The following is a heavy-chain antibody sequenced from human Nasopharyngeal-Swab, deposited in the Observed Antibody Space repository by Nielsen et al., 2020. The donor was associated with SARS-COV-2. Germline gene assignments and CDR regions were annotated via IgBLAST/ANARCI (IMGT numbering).Heavy chain of an antibody. D-gene: IGHD3-10*02. CDR3: ARATAVRGVTDAFDI. V-gene: IGHV4-38-2*02. CDR2: IYHSGST. Sequence: SETLSLTCTVSGYSISSGYYWGWIRQPPGKGLEWIGSIYHSGSTYYNPSLKSRVTMSVDTSKNQFSLKLSSVTAADTAVYYCARATAVRGVTDAFDIWGQGTMVTVSS. J-gene: IGHJ3*02. CDR1: GYSISSGYY.